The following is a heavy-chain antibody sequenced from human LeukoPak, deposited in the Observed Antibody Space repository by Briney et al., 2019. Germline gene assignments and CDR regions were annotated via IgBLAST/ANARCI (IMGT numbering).Heavy chain of an antibody. Sequence: PSETLSLTCTVSGGSISSDYWSWIRQPPGKGLEWIGYKYYSGSTNYNPSLKSRVTISVDTSNNQFSLKLTSVTPADTALYYCARETTQGSFDIWGRGTMVTVSS. J-gene: IGHJ3*02. CDR2: KYYSGST. CDR1: GGSISSDY. CDR3: ARETTQGSFDI. V-gene: IGHV4-59*01. D-gene: IGHD1-14*01.